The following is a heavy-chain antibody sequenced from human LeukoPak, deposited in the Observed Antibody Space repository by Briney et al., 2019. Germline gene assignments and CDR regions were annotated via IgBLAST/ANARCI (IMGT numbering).Heavy chain of an antibody. V-gene: IGHV1-2*02. Sequence: ASVKVSCKASGYTFTGYYMRWVRQAPGQGLEWLGWINPNRGGTKYAQKFQGRVTMTRDTSITTAYMDLSSLGSDDTAVFYCVRKSATRRTSEFDYWGQGTPVTVSS. CDR3: VRKSATRRTSEFDY. CDR2: INPNRGGT. CDR1: GYTFTGYY. J-gene: IGHJ4*02. D-gene: IGHD2-15*01.